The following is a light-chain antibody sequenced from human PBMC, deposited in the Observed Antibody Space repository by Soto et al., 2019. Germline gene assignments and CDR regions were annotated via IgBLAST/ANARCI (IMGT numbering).Light chain of an antibody. CDR2: GAS. CDR1: QSLSRSS. J-gene: IGKJ1*01. V-gene: IGKV3-20*01. CDR3: QQYDSAPKT. Sequence: EIVLTQSPGTLSLSPGDRATLSCRASQSLSRSSLAWYQQKPGRAPRLLIYGASSRATGIPDRFSGSGSGTDFTLTISRLDPEDLAVYYCQQYDSAPKTFGQGTKVDI.